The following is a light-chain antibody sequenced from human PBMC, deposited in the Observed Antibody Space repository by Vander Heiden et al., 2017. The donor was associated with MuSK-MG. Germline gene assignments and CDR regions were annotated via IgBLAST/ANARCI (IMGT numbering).Light chain of an antibody. Sequence: EIVLTQSPGTLSLSPGERATLSCRASQSVSSSYLAWYQQKPGQAPRLLIYGASSRATGIPERFSGSGSGTDFTLTISRREPEDFAVYYGQQYGSSRKLGKGTKVEIK. CDR3: QQYGSSRK. J-gene: IGKJ1*01. V-gene: IGKV3-20*01. CDR2: GAS. CDR1: QSVSSSY.